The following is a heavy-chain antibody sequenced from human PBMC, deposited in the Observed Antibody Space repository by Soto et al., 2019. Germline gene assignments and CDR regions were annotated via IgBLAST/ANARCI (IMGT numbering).Heavy chain of an antibody. CDR2: ISAAGDP. CDR1: GFTFRNYD. Sequence: EVQLVESGGGLVQPGGSLRLSCEASGFTFRNYDMHWVRQGTGKGLEWVSGISAAGDPDYADSVEGRITISRENAQNSFYLQMNSLRVGDTAVYYCARTDRDFYGLDVRGQGTTVIVSS. J-gene: IGHJ6*02. V-gene: IGHV3-13*05. CDR3: ARTDRDFYGLDV.